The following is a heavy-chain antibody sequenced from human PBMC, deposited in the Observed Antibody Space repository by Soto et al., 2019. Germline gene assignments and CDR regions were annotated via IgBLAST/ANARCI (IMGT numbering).Heavy chain of an antibody. CDR3: AGYSSLQWLVRGYFDY. D-gene: IGHD6-19*01. CDR2: IYYSGST. CDR1: GGSISSYY. J-gene: IGHJ4*02. Sequence: SETMCLSWTVSGGSISSYYWSWIRQPPEKGQERIGNIYYSGSTNYNHTLKSRVTITVDTSKNQFSLKLSSVTAADTAVYYCAGYSSLQWLVRGYFDYLGQGTLVTVSS. V-gene: IGHV4-59*08.